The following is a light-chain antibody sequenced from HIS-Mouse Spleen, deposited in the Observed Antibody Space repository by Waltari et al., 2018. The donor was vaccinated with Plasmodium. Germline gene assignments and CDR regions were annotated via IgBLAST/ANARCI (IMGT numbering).Light chain of an antibody. Sequence: SYELTQPPSVSVSPGQTARITCSGDALPKQYAYWYQQKPGQAPVLLIYKDSERPSGIPERFSGSRSGTTVTLTISGVQAEDEADYYCQSADSSGTYRVFGGGTKLTVL. CDR2: KDS. J-gene: IGLJ2*01. V-gene: IGLV3-25*02. CDR3: QSADSSGTYRV. CDR1: ALPKQY.